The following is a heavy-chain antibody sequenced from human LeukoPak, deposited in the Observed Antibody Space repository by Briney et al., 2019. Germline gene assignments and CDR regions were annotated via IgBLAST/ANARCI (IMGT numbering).Heavy chain of an antibody. J-gene: IGHJ4*02. CDR2: IIPIFGTA. Sequence: SVKVSCKASGYTFTSYGISWVRQAPGQGLEWMGGIIPIFGTANYAQKFQGRVTITADKSTSTAYMELSSLRSEDTAVYYCARDYYDSSGYRYWGQGTLVTVSS. D-gene: IGHD3-22*01. V-gene: IGHV1-69*06. CDR3: ARDYYDSSGYRY. CDR1: GYTFTSYG.